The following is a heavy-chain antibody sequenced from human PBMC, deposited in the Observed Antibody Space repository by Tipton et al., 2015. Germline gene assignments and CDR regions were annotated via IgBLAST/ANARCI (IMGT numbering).Heavy chain of an antibody. V-gene: IGHV3-53*01. J-gene: IGHJ6*02. CDR2: LYTGGTT. D-gene: IGHD4-17*01. Sequence: SLRLSCAASGFTVSSTYMSWVRQAPGKGLECVSVLYTGGTTYYADSVKGRFTISRDNAKDSLYLEVNSLRDDDTAVYFCARDGGGYDYGDPEDFYYYGMDVWGQGTTVIVSS. CDR3: ARDGGGYDYGDPEDFYYYGMDV. CDR1: GFTVSSTY.